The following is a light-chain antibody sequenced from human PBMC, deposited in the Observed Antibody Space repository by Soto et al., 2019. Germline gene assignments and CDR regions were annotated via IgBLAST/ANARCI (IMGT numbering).Light chain of an antibody. Sequence: QSVLTQPPSVSGAPGQRVTISCTGNSSNIGAGYDVHWYQQLPGTAPKLLIYADNNRPSGVPDRFSGSKSGASASLAITGLRAEDEADYYCQSYDDKLSTYVLFGGGTKVTVL. CDR2: ADN. J-gene: IGLJ2*01. V-gene: IGLV1-40*01. CDR3: QSYDDKLSTYVL. CDR1: SSNIGAGYD.